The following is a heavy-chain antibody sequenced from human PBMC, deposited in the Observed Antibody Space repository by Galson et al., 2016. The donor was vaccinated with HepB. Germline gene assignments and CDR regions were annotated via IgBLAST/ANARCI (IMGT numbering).Heavy chain of an antibody. J-gene: IGHJ5*02. CDR3: ARGLYSNSFDL. Sequence: SLRLSCAASGFTCRTFSMDWVRQAPGKGLEWVSYISGDRDTIYYADSVKGRFTISRDNAKSSLNLQMNALRDEDTAVYYCARGLYSNSFDLWGQGTPVTVS. CDR2: ISGDRDTI. V-gene: IGHV3-48*02. D-gene: IGHD4-11*01. CDR1: GFTCRTFS.